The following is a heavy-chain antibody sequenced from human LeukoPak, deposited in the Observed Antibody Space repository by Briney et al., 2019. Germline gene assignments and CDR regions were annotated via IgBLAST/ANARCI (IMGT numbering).Heavy chain of an antibody. CDR2: IIPIFGTA. V-gene: IGHV1-69*06. D-gene: IGHD6-6*01. J-gene: IGHJ4*02. CDR1: GGTFSSYA. CDR3: ARDAYSSSWGPPKKGYYFDY. Sequence: ASVKVSCKASGGTFSSYAISWVRQAPGQGLEWMGGIIPIFGTANYAQKFQGRVTITADKSTSTAYMELSSLRSEDTAVYYCARDAYSSSWGPPKKGYYFDYWGQGTLVTVSS.